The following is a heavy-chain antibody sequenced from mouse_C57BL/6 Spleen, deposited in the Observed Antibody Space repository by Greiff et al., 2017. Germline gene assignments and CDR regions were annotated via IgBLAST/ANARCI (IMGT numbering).Heavy chain of an antibody. V-gene: IGHV5-4*03. J-gene: IGHJ4*01. CDR3: ARDDGYDALYYAMDY. CDR2: ISDGGSYT. Sequence: EVKLMESGGGLVKPGGSLKLSCAASGFTFSSYAMSWVRQTPEKRLEWVATISDGGSYTYYPDNVKGRFTISRDNAKNNLYLQMSQLKSEDTAMYYWARDDGYDALYYAMDYWGQGTSVTVSS. D-gene: IGHD2-2*01. CDR1: GFTFSSYA.